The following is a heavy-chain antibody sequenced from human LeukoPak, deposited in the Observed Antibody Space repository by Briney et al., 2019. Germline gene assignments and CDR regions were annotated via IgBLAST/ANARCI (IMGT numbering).Heavy chain of an antibody. V-gene: IGHV1-69*13. D-gene: IGHD5-18*01. CDR3: TRDSYSYGFYVDY. CDR1: GGTFSSYA. J-gene: IGHJ4*02. Sequence: RASVKVSCKASGGTFSSYAISWVRQAPGQGLEWMGGIIPIFGTANYAQKFQGRVTITADESTSTAYMELSSLRSEDTAVYYCTRDSYSYGFYVDYWGQGTLVTVSS. CDR2: IIPIFGTA.